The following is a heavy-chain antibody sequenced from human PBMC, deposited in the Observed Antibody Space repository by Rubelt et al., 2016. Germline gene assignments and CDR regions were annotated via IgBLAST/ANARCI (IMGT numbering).Heavy chain of an antibody. J-gene: IGHJ4*02. CDR2: IYYSGST. Sequence: QLQLQESGPGLVKPSETLSLTCTVSGGSISSNSYYWGWIRQPPGKGLEWIGSIYYSGSTYYNPSLKSRVTISVDTSKNQFALRLSSVTAAETALYYSARIEVNTWSPYLDYWGQGTLVTVSS. CDR3: ARIEVNTWSPYLDY. V-gene: IGHV4-39*07. D-gene: IGHD2-8*02. CDR1: GGSISSNSYY.